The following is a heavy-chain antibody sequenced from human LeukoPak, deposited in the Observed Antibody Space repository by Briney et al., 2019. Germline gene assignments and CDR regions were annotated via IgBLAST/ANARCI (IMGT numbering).Heavy chain of an antibody. Sequence: GGSLRLSCAASGFTFSSYWMHWVRQAPGKGLVWVSRINSDGSSTSYADSVKGRFTISRDNAKNTLYLQMNSLRAEDTAVYYCARVKRHHMIVVVKDAFDIWGQGTMVTVSS. D-gene: IGHD3-22*01. CDR1: GFTFSSYW. V-gene: IGHV3-74*01. CDR3: ARVKRHHMIVVVKDAFDI. CDR2: INSDGSST. J-gene: IGHJ3*02.